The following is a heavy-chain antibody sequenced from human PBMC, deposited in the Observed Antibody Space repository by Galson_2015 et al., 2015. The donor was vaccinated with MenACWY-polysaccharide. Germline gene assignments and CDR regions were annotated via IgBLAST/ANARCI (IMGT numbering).Heavy chain of an antibody. J-gene: IGHJ6*03. CDR2: IRRSGDST. V-gene: IGHV3-23*01. D-gene: IGHD1-1*01. CDR1: GFSFSNYA. Sequence: SLRLSCAASGFSFSNYAMNWVRQSPTKGLEWVSFIRRSGDSTAYADSVKGRFTISRDNLKNTLYLQMNSLTAADTAVYYCAKDISTSTYYQMDVWGKGTPVTVFS. CDR3: AKDISTSTYYQMDV.